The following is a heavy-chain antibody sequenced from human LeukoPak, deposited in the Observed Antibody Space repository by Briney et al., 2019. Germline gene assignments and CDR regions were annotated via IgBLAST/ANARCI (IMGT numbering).Heavy chain of an antibody. CDR2: IYYSGST. D-gene: IGHD4-23*01. Sequence: SETLSLTCTVSGGSISSSNYYWGWIRQPPGKGLEWIGSIYYSGSTHYNPSLKSRVTISVDTSKNQFSLKLSSVTAADTAVYYCTREGSHDYGGLEYWGQGTLVTVSS. J-gene: IGHJ4*02. CDR1: GGSISSSNYY. V-gene: IGHV4-39*07. CDR3: TREGSHDYGGLEY.